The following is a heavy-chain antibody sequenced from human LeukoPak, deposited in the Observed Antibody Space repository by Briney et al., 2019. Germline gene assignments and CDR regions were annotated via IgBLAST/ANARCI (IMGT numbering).Heavy chain of an antibody. CDR1: GYTFTSYG. V-gene: IGHV1-69*06. Sequence: ASVKVSCKASGYTFTSYGISWVRQAPGQGLEWMGGIIPIFGTANYAQKFQGRVTITADKSTSTAYMDLSSLRSEDTAVYYCARDVRGAAQFSDAFHIWGQGTMVTVSS. CDR3: ARDVRGAAQFSDAFHI. D-gene: IGHD6-13*01. J-gene: IGHJ3*02. CDR2: IIPIFGTA.